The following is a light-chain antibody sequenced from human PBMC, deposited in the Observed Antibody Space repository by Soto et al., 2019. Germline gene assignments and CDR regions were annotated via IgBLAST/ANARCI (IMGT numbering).Light chain of an antibody. J-gene: IGLJ1*01. CDR1: SGYSNYK. V-gene: IGLV9-49*01. CDR2: VGTGGIVG. Sequence: HPVLTQPPSASASLGASVTLTCTLSSGYSNYKVDWYQQRPGKGPRFVMRVGTGGIVGSKGDGIPDRFSVLGSGLNRYLTIKNIQEEDESDYYCGADHGSGNFFVFVFGTGTKVTVL. CDR3: GADHGSGNFFVFV.